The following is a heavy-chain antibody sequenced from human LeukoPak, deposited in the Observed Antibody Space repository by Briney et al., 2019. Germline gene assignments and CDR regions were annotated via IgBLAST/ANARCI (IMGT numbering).Heavy chain of an antibody. CDR2: FKSKTDGGTT. CDR1: GFTFVNAW. Sequence: GGSLRLSCAASGFTFVNAWMSWVRQAPGKGLEWFGHFKSKTDGGTTDYAAPVKGTFTISRDDSKNTLYLQMNSLKTEDTAVYYCTTGYNYLAYWGQGTLVTVSS. J-gene: IGHJ4*02. V-gene: IGHV3-15*01. CDR3: TTGYNYLAY. D-gene: IGHD5-18*01.